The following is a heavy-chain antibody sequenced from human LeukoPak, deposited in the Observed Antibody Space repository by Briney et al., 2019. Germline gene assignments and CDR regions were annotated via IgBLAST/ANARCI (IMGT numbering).Heavy chain of an antibody. CDR2: IYHSGST. D-gene: IGHD4-17*01. V-gene: IGHV4-38-2*01. CDR3: ARHRGFDYGDYELDY. Sequence: SETLSLTCAVSGYSISSGYYWGWIRQPPGKGLEWIGSIYHSGSTYYNPSLKSRVTISVDTSKNQFSLKQSSVTAADTAVYYCARHRGFDYGDYELDYWGQGTLVTVSS. J-gene: IGHJ4*02. CDR1: GYSISSGYY.